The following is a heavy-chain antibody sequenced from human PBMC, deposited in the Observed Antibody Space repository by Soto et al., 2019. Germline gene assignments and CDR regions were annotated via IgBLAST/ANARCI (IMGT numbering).Heavy chain of an antibody. Sequence: PSETLSLTCAVSGGSISSGGYSWSWIRQPPGKGLEWIGYIYHSGSTYYNPSLKSRVTISVDRSKNQFSLKLSSVTAADTAVYYCARVGDCISTSCYEIKPNYFDYWGQGTLVTVSS. CDR3: ARVGDCISTSCYEIKPNYFDY. J-gene: IGHJ4*02. V-gene: IGHV4-30-2*01. CDR2: IYHSGST. CDR1: GGSISSGGYS. D-gene: IGHD2-2*01.